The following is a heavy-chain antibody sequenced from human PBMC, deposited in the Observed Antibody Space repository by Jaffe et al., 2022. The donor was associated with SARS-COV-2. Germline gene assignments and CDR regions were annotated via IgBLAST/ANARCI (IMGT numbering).Heavy chain of an antibody. D-gene: IGHD1-26*01. Sequence: QVQLQESGPGLVKPSETLSLTCTVSNVSINSYFWSWIRQPAGKGLEWIGRLYATGSVNYNPSLKSRVTMSLDSTTGQFTLKLSSVTAADTAVYYCARDRMWEWELPQPDFWGPGTLVTVAS. CDR3: ARDRMWEWELPQPDF. CDR2: LYATGSV. CDR1: NVSINSYF. V-gene: IGHV4-4*07. J-gene: IGHJ4*02.